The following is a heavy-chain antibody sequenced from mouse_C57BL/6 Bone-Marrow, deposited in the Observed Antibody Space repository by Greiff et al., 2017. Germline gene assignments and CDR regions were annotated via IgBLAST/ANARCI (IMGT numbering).Heavy chain of an antibody. CDR3: ARSVYYSNYLFDY. D-gene: IGHD2-5*01. CDR1: GYAFSSSW. Sequence: VQLQESGPELVKPGASVKISCKASGYAFSSSWMNWVKQRPGKGLEWIGRLYPGDGDTNYNGKFKGKATLTADKSSSTAYMQLSSLTSEDSAVYFCARSVYYSNYLFDYWGQGTTLTVSS. V-gene: IGHV1-82*01. J-gene: IGHJ2*01. CDR2: LYPGDGDT.